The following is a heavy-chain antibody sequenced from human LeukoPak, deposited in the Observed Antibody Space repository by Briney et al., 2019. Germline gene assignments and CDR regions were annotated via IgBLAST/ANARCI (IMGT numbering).Heavy chain of an antibody. CDR2: INPNSGGT. CDR1: GYSFTAYY. J-gene: IGHJ4*02. CDR3: ARSKNSGYDYGFDY. Sequence: ASVKVSCKASGYSFTAYYMHWVRQAPGQGPEWMGWINPNSGGTNYAQKVQGRVTMTRDTSISTAYMELSRLRSDDTAVYYCARSKNSGYDYGFDYWGQGTLVTVSS. D-gene: IGHD5-12*01. V-gene: IGHV1-2*02.